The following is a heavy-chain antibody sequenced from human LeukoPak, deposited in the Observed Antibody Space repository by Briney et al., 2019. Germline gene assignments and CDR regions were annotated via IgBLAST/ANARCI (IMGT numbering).Heavy chain of an antibody. J-gene: IGHJ6*02. CDR2: ISTSGNT. Sequence: PSETLSLTCAVSGVSISNYFWIWIRQPAGKGLEWVGRISTSGNTNYNPSLKSRVTMSVDTSKNQISLHLRSVTAADTAMYYCARTEVKYYYYGMDVWGQGTTVTVSS. CDR1: GVSISNYF. CDR3: ARTEVKYYYYGMDV. V-gene: IGHV4-4*07.